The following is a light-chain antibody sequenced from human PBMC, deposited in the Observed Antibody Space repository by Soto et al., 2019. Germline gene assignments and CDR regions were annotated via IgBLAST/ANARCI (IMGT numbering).Light chain of an antibody. CDR2: DAS. V-gene: IGKV1-5*01. CDR3: QQYNTYPT. J-gene: IGKJ1*01. Sequence: DIQMTQPPSTLSASVGDRVTITCRASQSISSWVAWYQQKPGKAPNLLIYDASTLESGVPSRFSGSGSGTEFTLTISSLQPDDFATYHCQQYNTYPTFGQGTKVDIK. CDR1: QSISSW.